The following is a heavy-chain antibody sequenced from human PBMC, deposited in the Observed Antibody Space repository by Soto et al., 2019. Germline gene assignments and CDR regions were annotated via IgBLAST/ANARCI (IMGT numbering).Heavy chain of an antibody. V-gene: IGHV4-34*01. CDR2: INHSGST. D-gene: IGHD1-26*01. Sequence: SETLSLTCAVYGGSFSGYYWSWIRQPPGKGLEWIGEINHSGSTNYNPSLKSRVTISVDTSKNQFSLKLSSVTAADTAVYYCARVEWELLQNYYYGMDVWGQGTTVT. CDR1: GGSFSGYY. J-gene: IGHJ6*02. CDR3: ARVEWELLQNYYYGMDV.